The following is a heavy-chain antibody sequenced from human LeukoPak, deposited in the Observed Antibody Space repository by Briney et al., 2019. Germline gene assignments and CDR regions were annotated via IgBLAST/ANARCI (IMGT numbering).Heavy chain of an antibody. Sequence: SETLSLTCTVSGGSISNKYWSWIRQPPEKGLEWIGYIYYSGSTNYNPSLKSRVTILVDTSKNQFSLKLSSVTAADTAVYFCARSRGSSSWYLDFDYWGQGTLVTVSS. D-gene: IGHD6-13*01. CDR3: ARSRGSSSWYLDFDY. J-gene: IGHJ4*02. V-gene: IGHV4-59*01. CDR2: IYYSGST. CDR1: GGSISNKY.